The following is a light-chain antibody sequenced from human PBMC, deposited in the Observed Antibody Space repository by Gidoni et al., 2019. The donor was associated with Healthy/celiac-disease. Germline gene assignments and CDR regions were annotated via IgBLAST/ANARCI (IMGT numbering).Light chain of an antibody. CDR3: PAWDDSLNGWV. Sequence: QSVLTQPPSASGTPGQRVTISCSGSSSNIGSNTVNWYQQLPGTAPKLLIYSNNQRPSGVPDRFSGSKSGTSASLASSGLQSEDEADYYCPAWDDSLNGWVFGGGTKLTVL. CDR2: SNN. V-gene: IGLV1-44*01. J-gene: IGLJ3*02. CDR1: SSNIGSNT.